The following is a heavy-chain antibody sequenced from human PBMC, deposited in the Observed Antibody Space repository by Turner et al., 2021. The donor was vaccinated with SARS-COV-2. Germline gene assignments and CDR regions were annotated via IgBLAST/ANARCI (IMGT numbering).Heavy chain of an antibody. J-gene: IGHJ6*02. CDR2: ISYDGSHK. Sequence: QVQLVESGGGVVQPGRSLRLSCAASGFTFSSYAMHWVRQAPGKGLEWVAVISYDGSHKYYADSVKGRFTISRDNSKNTLYLQMNSLRAEDKAVYYCARAQDSSGYYVFYYYGMDVWGQGTTVTVSS. D-gene: IGHD3-22*01. CDR3: ARAQDSSGYYVFYYYGMDV. CDR1: GFTFSSYA. V-gene: IGHV3-30-3*01.